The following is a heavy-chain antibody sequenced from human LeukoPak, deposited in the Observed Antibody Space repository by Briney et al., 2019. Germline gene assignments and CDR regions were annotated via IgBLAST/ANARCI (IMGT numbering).Heavy chain of an antibody. CDR2: ISAYNGNT. V-gene: IGHV1-18*01. J-gene: IGHJ4*02. Sequence: ASVKVSCKASGYTFTSYGISWARQAPGQGLEWMGWISAYNGNTNYAQKLQGRVTMTTDTSTSTAYMELRSLRSDDTAVYYCASGGYCSSTSCSPFDYWGQGTLVTVSS. CDR3: ASGGYCSSTSCSPFDY. CDR1: GYTFTSYG. D-gene: IGHD2-2*03.